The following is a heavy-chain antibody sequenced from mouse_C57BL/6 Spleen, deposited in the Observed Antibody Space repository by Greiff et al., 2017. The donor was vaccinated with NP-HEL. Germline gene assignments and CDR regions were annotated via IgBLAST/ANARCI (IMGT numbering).Heavy chain of an antibody. Sequence: EVQLQQSGPVLVKPGASVKMSCKASGYTFTDYYMNWVKQSHGKSLEWIGVINPYNGGTSYNQKFKGKATLTVDKSSSTAYMELNSLTSEDSAVYYCARLYGNYGGDYAMDYWGQGTSVTVSS. CDR3: ARLYGNYGGDYAMDY. V-gene: IGHV1-19*01. J-gene: IGHJ4*01. CDR2: INPYNGGT. D-gene: IGHD2-1*01. CDR1: GYTFTDYY.